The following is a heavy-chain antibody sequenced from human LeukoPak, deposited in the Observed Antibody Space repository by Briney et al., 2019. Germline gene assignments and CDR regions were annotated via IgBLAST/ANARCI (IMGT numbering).Heavy chain of an antibody. Sequence: GESLKISCKGSGYSFTSYWIGWVPQMPGKGLEWMGIIYPGDSATRYSPSFQGQVTISADKSISTAYLQCSSLKASDTAMYYCARLAGYSSGWSDYWGQGTLVTVSS. CDR3: ARLAGYSSGWSDY. J-gene: IGHJ4*02. V-gene: IGHV5-51*01. CDR2: IYPGDSAT. CDR1: GYSFTSYW. D-gene: IGHD6-19*01.